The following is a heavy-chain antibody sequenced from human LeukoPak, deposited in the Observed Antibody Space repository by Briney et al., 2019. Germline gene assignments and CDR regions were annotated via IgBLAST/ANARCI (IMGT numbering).Heavy chain of an antibody. V-gene: IGHV4-38-2*02. CDR1: GYSISSGYY. D-gene: IGHD3-16*02. CDR3: ARVADIVFDY. CDR2: IYHSGST. J-gene: IGHJ4*02. Sequence: SETLSLTCTVSGYSISSGYYWGWIRQPPGKGLEWIGSIYHSGSTYYNPSLKSRVTISVDTSKNQFSLKLSSVTAADTAVYYCARVADIVFDYWGQGTLVTVSS.